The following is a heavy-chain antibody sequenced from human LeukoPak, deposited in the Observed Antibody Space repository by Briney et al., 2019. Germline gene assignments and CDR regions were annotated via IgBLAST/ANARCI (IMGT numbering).Heavy chain of an antibody. J-gene: IGHJ4*02. V-gene: IGHV3-23*01. D-gene: IGHD3-10*01. CDR3: AKLPVRGVILNY. CDR1: GFTFSSYA. CDR2: ISGSGGST. Sequence: GGSLRLSCAASGFTFSSYAMSWVRRAPGKGLEWVSAISGSGGSTYYADSVKGRFTISRDNSKNTLYLQMNSLRAEDTAVYYCAKLPVRGVILNYWGQGTLVTVSS.